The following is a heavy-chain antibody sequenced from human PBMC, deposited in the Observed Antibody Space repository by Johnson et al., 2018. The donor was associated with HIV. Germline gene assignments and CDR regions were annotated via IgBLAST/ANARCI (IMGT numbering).Heavy chain of an antibody. Sequence: QVLLVESGGGVVQPGGSLRLSCAASGFTFNYYGIHWVRQAPGKGLEWVAFIRYDGSNKYYADSVKGRFTISRDNSKNTLYLQMNSLRAEDTAVYYCARPQGTGDAFDIWGQGTMVTVSS. CDR1: GFTFNYYG. CDR3: ARPQGTGDAFDI. V-gene: IGHV3-30*02. CDR2: IRYDGSNK. J-gene: IGHJ3*02. D-gene: IGHD1-1*01.